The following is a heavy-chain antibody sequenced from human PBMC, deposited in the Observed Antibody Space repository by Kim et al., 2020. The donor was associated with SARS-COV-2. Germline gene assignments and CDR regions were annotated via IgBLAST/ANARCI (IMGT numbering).Heavy chain of an antibody. D-gene: IGHD6-13*01. V-gene: IGHV3-30-3*01. J-gene: IGHJ4*02. Sequence: GGSLRLSCAASGFTFSSYAMHWVRQAPGKGLEWVAVISYDGSNKYYADSVKGRFTISRDNSKNTLYLQMNSLRAEDTAVYYCARGRRGSSWNFDYWGQGTLVTISS. CDR2: ISYDGSNK. CDR3: ARGRRGSSWNFDY. CDR1: GFTFSSYA.